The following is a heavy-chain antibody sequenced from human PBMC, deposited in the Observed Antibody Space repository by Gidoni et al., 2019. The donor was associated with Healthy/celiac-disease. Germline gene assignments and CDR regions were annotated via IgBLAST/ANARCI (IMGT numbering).Heavy chain of an antibody. D-gene: IGHD2-2*01. Sequence: EVQLVESGGGVVRPGGSLRLSCAASGFTFDDYGMSWVRQAPGKGLEWVSGINWNGGSTGYADSVKGRFTISRDNAKNFLYLQMNSLRAEDTALYYCARVEYCSSTSCYSGGAFDIWGQGTMVTVSS. J-gene: IGHJ3*02. V-gene: IGHV3-20*04. CDR2: INWNGGST. CDR1: GFTFDDYG. CDR3: ARVEYCSSTSCYSGGAFDI.